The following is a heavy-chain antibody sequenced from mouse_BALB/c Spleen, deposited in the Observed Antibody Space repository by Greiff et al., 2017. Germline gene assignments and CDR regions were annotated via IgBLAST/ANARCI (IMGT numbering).Heavy chain of an antibody. CDR3: ARDRWSILY. D-gene: IGHD1-1*02. V-gene: IGHV1S81*02. CDR2: INPSNGRT. Sequence: QVQLQQPGAELVKPGASVKLSCKASGYTFTSYWMHWVKQRPGQGLEWIGEINPSNGRTNYNEKFKSKATLTVDKSSSTAYMQLSSLTSEDSAVYYCARDRWSILYWGQGTTLTVSS. CDR1: GYTFTSYW. J-gene: IGHJ2*01.